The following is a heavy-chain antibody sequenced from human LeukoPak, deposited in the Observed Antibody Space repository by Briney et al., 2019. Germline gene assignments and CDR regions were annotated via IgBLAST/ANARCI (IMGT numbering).Heavy chain of an antibody. V-gene: IGHV4-34*01. CDR1: GGSFSGYY. CDR3: ARFPGYCSGGSCYGLD. Sequence: SETLSLTCAVYGGSFSGYYWRWIRQPPGKGLEWIGEINHSGSTNYNPSLKSRVTISVDTSKNQFSLKLSSVTAADTAVYYCARFPGYCSGGSCYGLDWGQGTLVTVSS. D-gene: IGHD2-15*01. CDR2: INHSGST. J-gene: IGHJ4*02.